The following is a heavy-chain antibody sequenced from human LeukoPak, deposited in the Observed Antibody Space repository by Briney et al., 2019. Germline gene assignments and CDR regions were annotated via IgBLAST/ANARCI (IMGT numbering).Heavy chain of an antibody. CDR2: ISSNGGST. CDR1: GFTFSNYA. J-gene: IGHJ4*02. D-gene: IGHD2-2*01. V-gene: IGHV3-64*01. CDR3: ARYRCSSTSCFVDY. Sequence: GGSLRLSCAASGFTFSNYAMYWVRQAPGKGLEYVSAISSNGGSTYYANSVKGRFTISRDNSKNTLYLQMGSLGAEDMAVYYCARYRCSSTSCFVDYWGQGTLVTASS.